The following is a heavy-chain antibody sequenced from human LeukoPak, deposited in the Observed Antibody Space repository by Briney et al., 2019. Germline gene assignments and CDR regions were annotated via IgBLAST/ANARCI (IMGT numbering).Heavy chain of an antibody. CDR3: ARETDCSGGSCYSHDY. V-gene: IGHV4-4*07. J-gene: IGHJ4*02. CDR1: GGSISSYY. Sequence: PSETLSLTCTVSGGSISSYYWSWIRQPAGKGLEWIGRIYTSGSTNYNPSLKSRVTMSVDTSKNQFSLKLSSVTAADTAVYYCARETDCSGGSCYSHDYWGQGTLVTVSS. D-gene: IGHD2-15*01. CDR2: IYTSGST.